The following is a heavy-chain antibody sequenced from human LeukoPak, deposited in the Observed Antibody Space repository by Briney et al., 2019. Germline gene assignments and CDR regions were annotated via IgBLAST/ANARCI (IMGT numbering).Heavy chain of an antibody. V-gene: IGHV1-18*01. CDR2: ISAYNGNT. Sequence: ASVKVSCKASGYTFTSYGISWVRQAPGQGLEWMGWISAYNGNTNYAQKLQGRVTMTTDTSTSTAYMELRSLRSDDTAMYYCARGSYYDSSGYFPFWGQGTLGTVSS. J-gene: IGHJ4*02. D-gene: IGHD3-22*01. CDR3: ARGSYYDSSGYFPF. CDR1: GYTFTSYG.